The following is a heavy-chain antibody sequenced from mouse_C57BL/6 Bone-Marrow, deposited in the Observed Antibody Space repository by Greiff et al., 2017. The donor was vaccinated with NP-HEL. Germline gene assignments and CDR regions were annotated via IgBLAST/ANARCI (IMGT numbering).Heavy chain of an antibody. CDR2: ISSGGSYT. V-gene: IGHV5-6*01. D-gene: IGHD4-1*01. Sequence: LEWVATISSGGSYTYYPDSVKGRFTISRDNAKNTLYLQMSSLKSEDTAMYYCARSNWDGAYWGQGTLVTVSA. CDR3: ARSNWDGAY. J-gene: IGHJ3*01.